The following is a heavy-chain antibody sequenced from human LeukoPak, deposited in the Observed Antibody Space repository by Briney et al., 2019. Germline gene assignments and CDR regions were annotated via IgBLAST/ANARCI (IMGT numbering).Heavy chain of an antibody. Sequence: GGSLRLSCAASGFTFSNYWMNWVRQAPGKGLEWVANIKPDGSDKVYVDSVKGRFTISRDNAKNSVYLQLNSLRAEDTGVYYCSRRSASHSIYWGQGTLVTVSS. CDR2: IKPDGSDK. J-gene: IGHJ4*02. CDR3: SRRSASHSIY. V-gene: IGHV3-7*01. D-gene: IGHD4-11*01. CDR1: GFTFSNYW.